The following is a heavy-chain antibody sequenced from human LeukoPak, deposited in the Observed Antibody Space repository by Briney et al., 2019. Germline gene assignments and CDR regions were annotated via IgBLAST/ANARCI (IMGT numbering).Heavy chain of an antibody. V-gene: IGHV4-4*07. CDR1: GGSLNKYF. CDR3: ARGNGEATREAFDI. J-gene: IGHJ3*02. D-gene: IGHD4-17*01. Sequence: SETLSLTCAVSGGSLNKYFWSWVRQPAGKGLEWLGRIYSNGISYYNPSLKSRVTMSVDTSKNHISLKLTSVTAADTAVYYCARGNGEATREAFDIWGLGTMVTVSS. CDR2: IYSNGIS.